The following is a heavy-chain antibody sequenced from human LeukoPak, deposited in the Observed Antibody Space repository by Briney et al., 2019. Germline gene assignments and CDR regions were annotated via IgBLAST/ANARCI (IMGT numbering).Heavy chain of an antibody. CDR2: MNPNSGNT. J-gene: IGHJ5*02. CDR3: ARGGNVDDYGDQRPYDWFDP. D-gene: IGHD4-17*01. V-gene: IGHV1-8*03. Sequence: ASVNVSCKASGYTFTSYDINWVRQATGQGLEWMGWMNPNSGNTGYAQKFQGRVTITRNTSISTAYMELSSLRSEDTAVYYCARGGNVDDYGDQRPYDWFDPWGQGTLVTVSS. CDR1: GYTFTSYD.